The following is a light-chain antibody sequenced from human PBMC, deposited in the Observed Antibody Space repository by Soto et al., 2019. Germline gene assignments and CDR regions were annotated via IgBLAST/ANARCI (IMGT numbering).Light chain of an antibody. CDR1: SSNIA. Sequence: VLTQPPSASATPGQRVTISCSGASSNIAWYQHLPGTSPKLLIYNNNQRPSGVPDRFSGSKSGTSASLAISGLRSEDEADYYCAAWDDSLSGPYVFGTGTKVTVL. CDR2: NNN. CDR3: AAWDDSLSGPYV. V-gene: IGLV1-47*01. J-gene: IGLJ1*01.